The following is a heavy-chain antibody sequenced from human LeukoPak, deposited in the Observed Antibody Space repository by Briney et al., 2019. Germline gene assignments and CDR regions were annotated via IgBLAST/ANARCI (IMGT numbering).Heavy chain of an antibody. CDR1: GFTFSSYG. CDR2: VRSKAYGGTT. D-gene: IGHD4-17*01. CDR3: TRKHDYGDYDESDFDY. Sequence: PGKSLRLSCAASGFTFSSYGMHWVRQAPGKGLEWVGFVRSKAYGGTTEYAASVKGRFTISRDDSKSIAYLQMNSLNTEDTAVYYCTRKHDYGDYDESDFDYWGQGTLVTVSS. V-gene: IGHV3-49*04. J-gene: IGHJ4*02.